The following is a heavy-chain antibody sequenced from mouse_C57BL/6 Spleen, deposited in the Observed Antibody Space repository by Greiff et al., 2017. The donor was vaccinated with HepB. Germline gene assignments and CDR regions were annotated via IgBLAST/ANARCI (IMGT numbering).Heavy chain of an antibody. CDR2: IDPETGGT. CDR3: TPYYYGSSPWYFDV. D-gene: IGHD1-1*01. J-gene: IGHJ1*03. CDR1: GYTFTDYE. V-gene: IGHV1-15*01. Sequence: VKLVESGAELVRPGASVTLSCKASGYTFTDYEMHWVKQTPVHGLEWIGAIDPETGGTAYNQKFKGKAILTADKSSSTAYMELRSLTSEDSAVYYCTPYYYGSSPWYFDVWGTGTTVTVSS.